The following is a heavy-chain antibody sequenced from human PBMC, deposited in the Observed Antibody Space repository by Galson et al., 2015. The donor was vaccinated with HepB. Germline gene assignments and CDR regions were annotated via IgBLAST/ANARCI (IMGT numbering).Heavy chain of an antibody. CDR1: GFTFSSYA. CDR2: ISYDGSNK. Sequence: SLRLSCAASGFTFSSYAMHWVRQAPGKGLEWVAVISYDGSNKYYADSVKGRFTISRDNSKNTLYLQMNSLRAEDTAVYYCARDGGDYVPDAFDIWGQGTMVTVSS. D-gene: IGHD4-17*01. J-gene: IGHJ3*02. V-gene: IGHV3-30-3*01. CDR3: ARDGGDYVPDAFDI.